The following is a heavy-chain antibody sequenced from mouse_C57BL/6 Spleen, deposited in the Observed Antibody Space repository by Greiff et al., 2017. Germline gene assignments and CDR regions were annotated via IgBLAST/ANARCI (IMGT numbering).Heavy chain of an antibody. J-gene: IGHJ1*03. CDR3: TTHYGSSPAV. D-gene: IGHD1-1*01. CDR2: IDPENGDT. CDR1: GFNIKDDY. V-gene: IGHV14-4*01. Sequence: VQLQQSGAELVRPGASVKLSCTASGFNIKDDYMHWVKQRPEQGLEWIGWIDPENGDTEYASKFQGKATITADTSSNTAYLQLSSLTSEDTAVYYCTTHYGSSPAVWGTGTTVTVSS.